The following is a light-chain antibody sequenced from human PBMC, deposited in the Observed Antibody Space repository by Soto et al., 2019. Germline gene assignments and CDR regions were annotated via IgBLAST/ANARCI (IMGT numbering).Light chain of an antibody. J-gene: IGLJ1*01. V-gene: IGLV2-23*01. Sequence: SVLAQPASVSGSPGQSITLSCTGTSSVVGSYNLVSWYQQHPGKAPKLMIYEGSKRPSGVSNRFSGSKSGNTASLTISGLQAEDEADYYCCSYAGSSFYVFGTGTKVTVL. CDR1: SSVVGSYNL. CDR2: EGS. CDR3: CSYAGSSFYV.